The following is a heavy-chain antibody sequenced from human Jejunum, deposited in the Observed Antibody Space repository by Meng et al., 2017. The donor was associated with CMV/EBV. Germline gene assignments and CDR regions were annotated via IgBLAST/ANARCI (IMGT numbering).Heavy chain of an antibody. J-gene: IGHJ4*02. Sequence: KGSCEASGYTFTSYALNWVRQAPGQGLEWMGWINTQTGNPTYAQGFTGRFVFSLDTSVSTAYLQISSLKAEDTAVYYCVRGGSYPNYWGQGTLVTVSS. D-gene: IGHD1-26*01. CDR3: VRGGSYPNY. CDR1: GYTFTSYA. CDR2: INTQTGNP. V-gene: IGHV7-4-1*02.